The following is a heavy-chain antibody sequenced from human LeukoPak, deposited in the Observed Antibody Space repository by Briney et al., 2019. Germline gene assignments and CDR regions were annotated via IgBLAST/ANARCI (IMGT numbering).Heavy chain of an antibody. V-gene: IGHV4-39*07. CDR3: ARGRRGNYFQDY. J-gene: IGHJ4*02. Sequence: PSETQSLTCTVSGASIRSDTCYWAWIRQPPGKGLEWIGSLWSGTTPYYNPSLTSRVTIAVATSKNQFSLILPSVTAADTAVYYCARGRRGNYFQDYWGQGTLVTVSS. CDR1: GASIRSDTCY. CDR2: LWSGTTP. D-gene: IGHD1-26*01.